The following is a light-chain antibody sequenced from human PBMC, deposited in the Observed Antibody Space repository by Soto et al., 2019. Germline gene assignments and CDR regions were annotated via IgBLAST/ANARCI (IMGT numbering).Light chain of an antibody. Sequence: EIVMTQSPATLSVSPGERATLSCRASQSVSSNLAWYQQKPGQAPRLLIYGASTRATGIPARFSGSGSGTEFTLTISSLQSEDFAVYYCQQYGGASITFGQGTRVEIK. CDR2: GAS. V-gene: IGKV3-15*01. CDR3: QQYGGASIT. CDR1: QSVSSN. J-gene: IGKJ5*01.